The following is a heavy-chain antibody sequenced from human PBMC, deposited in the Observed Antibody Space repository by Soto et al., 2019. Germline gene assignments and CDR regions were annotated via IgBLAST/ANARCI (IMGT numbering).Heavy chain of an antibody. CDR1: GGSISSSNW. J-gene: IGHJ6*02. Sequence: QAQRQESGPGLVKPSGTLSLTCAVSGGSISSSNWWSWVRQPPGKGLEWIGEIYHSGSTNYNPSLKSRVTISVDKSKNQFSLKLSSVTAADTAVYYCARGCGGDCYSGDYYGMDVWGQGTTVTVSS. CDR2: IYHSGST. D-gene: IGHD2-21*02. CDR3: ARGCGGDCYSGDYYGMDV. V-gene: IGHV4-4*02.